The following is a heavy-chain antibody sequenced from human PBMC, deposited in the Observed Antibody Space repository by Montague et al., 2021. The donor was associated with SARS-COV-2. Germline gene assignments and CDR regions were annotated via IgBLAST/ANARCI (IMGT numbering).Heavy chain of an antibody. CDR3: ARIFDSSWPTFDY. D-gene: IGHD6-13*01. V-gene: IGHV2-70*01. J-gene: IGHJ4*02. Sequence: PALGKPTQTLTLTCTFSGFSLSTSGMCVSWIRQPPGKALEWLALXDWDDDKYYSTSLKTRLTISKDTSENQVVLTMTNMDPVDTATYYCARIFDSSWPTFDYWGQGTLVTVSS. CDR1: GFSLSTSGMC. CDR2: XDWDDDK.